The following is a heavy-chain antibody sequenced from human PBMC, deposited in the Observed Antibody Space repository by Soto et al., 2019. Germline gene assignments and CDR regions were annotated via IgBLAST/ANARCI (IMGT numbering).Heavy chain of an antibody. V-gene: IGHV4-39*01. CDR2: IYYSGST. D-gene: IGHD3-22*01. CDR1: GGSISSSSYS. Sequence: PSETLSLTCTVSGGSISSSSYSWGWIRQPPGKGLEWIGSIYYSGSTYYHPSLKSRVTISVDTSNNQFSLKLSSVTAADTAVYYCARRCYYDCSGARGYFAYWGQGTLVTVSS. CDR3: ARRCYYDCSGARGYFAY. J-gene: IGHJ4*02.